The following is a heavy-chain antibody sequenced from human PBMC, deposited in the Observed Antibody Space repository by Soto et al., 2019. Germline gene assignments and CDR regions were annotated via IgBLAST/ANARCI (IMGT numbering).Heavy chain of an antibody. CDR1: GFTFSSYG. Sequence: QVQLVESGGGVVQPGRSLRLSCAASGFTFSSYGMHWVRQAAGKGLEWVAVISYDGSNKYYADSVEGRFTISRDIPKNTLYLQMNSLRAEDTAVYYCARPGRNFWSGRYYFDYWGQGTLVTVSS. CDR2: ISYDGSNK. CDR3: ARPGRNFWSGRYYFDY. J-gene: IGHJ4*02. V-gene: IGHV3-30*03. D-gene: IGHD3-3*01.